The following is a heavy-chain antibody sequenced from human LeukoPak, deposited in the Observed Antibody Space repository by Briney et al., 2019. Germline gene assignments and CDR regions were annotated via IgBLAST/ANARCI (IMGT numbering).Heavy chain of an antibody. CDR1: GYIFRGYS. D-gene: IGHD3-10*01. V-gene: IGHV1-2*02. CDR3: ARDMWGISLIFP. Sequence: ASVRVSCKASGYIFRGYSIHWVPHVSGGGPEYMGFINPSNGATTYAEKSQDRVAMSADTSINTAYMELTGLTSDDTAMYYCARDMWGISLIFPWGQGTLVTVSS. J-gene: IGHJ4*02. CDR2: INPSNGAT.